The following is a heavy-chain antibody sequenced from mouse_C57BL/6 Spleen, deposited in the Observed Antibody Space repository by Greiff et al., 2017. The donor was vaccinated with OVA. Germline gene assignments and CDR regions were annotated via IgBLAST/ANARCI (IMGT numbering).Heavy chain of an antibody. Sequence: QVQLQQPGAELVRPGSSVKLSCKASGYTFTSYWMHWVKQRPRQGLEWIGNIDPSDSDTHYNQKFKDKATLTVDKSSSTAYMQLSSLTSEDSAVCYCAGKGGTWYFDVWGTGTTVTVSS. CDR1: GYTFTSYW. J-gene: IGHJ1*03. CDR2: IDPSDSDT. V-gene: IGHV1-52*01. D-gene: IGHD2-14*01. CDR3: AGKGGTWYFDV.